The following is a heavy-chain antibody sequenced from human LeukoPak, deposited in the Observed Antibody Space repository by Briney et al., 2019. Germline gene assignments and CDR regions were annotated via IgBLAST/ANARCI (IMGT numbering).Heavy chain of an antibody. D-gene: IGHD2/OR15-2a*01. CDR2: IRYDGSNK. J-gene: IGHJ3*02. CDR1: GFTFSSYG. CDR3: TRKVLDNIDAFNI. Sequence: GGSLRLSCAASGFTFSSYGMHWVRQAPGKGLEWVAFIRYDGSNKYYADSVKGRFTISRDNSKNTLYLQMNSLKTEDTAVYYCTRKVLDNIDAFNIWGQGTMVTVSS. V-gene: IGHV3-30*02.